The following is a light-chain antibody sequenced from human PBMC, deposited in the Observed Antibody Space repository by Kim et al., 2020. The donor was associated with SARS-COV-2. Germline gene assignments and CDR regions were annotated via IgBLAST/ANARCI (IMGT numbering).Light chain of an antibody. Sequence: LAAGERAPLPRSAGQSVGSIYLAGYQQKPGQAPGLRIYGASKRATGIPGRFSGSGSGTSFTLTITRLEPENFAVYYCQQYGSSPYTFGQGTKLEF. CDR2: GAS. CDR1: QSVGSIY. J-gene: IGKJ2*01. CDR3: QQYGSSPYT. V-gene: IGKV3-20*01.